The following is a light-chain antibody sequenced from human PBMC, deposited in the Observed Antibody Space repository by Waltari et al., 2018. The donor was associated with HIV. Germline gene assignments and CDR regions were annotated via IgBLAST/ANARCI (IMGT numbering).Light chain of an antibody. Sequence: IVLTQSPPTLSLSPGERATLSGRASPSVSNYLAGYQQQPGQAPRRLLYAASSSATGIPARSSGSGSETDVTLTISSLGPRDFAVYYCQQRSNWPITFGQGTRLEIK. J-gene: IGKJ5*01. CDR3: QQRSNWPIT. CDR2: AAS. V-gene: IGKV3-11*01. CDR1: PSVSNY.